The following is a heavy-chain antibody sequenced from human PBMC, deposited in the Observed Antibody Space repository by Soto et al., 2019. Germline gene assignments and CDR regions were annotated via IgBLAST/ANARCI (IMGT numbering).Heavy chain of an antibody. V-gene: IGHV1-18*01. CDR2: ISAYNGNT. Sequence: GASVKVSCKASGYTFTSYGISWVRQAPGQGLEWMGWISAYNGNTNYAQKLQGRVTMTTDTSTSTAYMELRSLRSDDTAVYYCARGGMYYDILTGYPSPYYYYGMDVWGQGTTVTVSS. CDR3: ARGGMYYDILTGYPSPYYYYGMDV. J-gene: IGHJ6*02. D-gene: IGHD3-9*01. CDR1: GYTFTSYG.